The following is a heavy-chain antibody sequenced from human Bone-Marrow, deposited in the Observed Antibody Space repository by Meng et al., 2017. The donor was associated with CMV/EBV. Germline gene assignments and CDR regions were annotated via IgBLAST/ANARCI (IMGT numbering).Heavy chain of an antibody. J-gene: IGHJ4*02. CDR3: ARDDVWL. CDR1: GFTFDDYA. CDR2: ISWNSGSI. V-gene: IGHV3-9*01. Sequence: GGSLRLSCAASGFTFDDYAMHWVRQAPGKGLEWVSGISWNSGSIGYADSVKGRFTISRDNAKNSLYLQMNSLRAEDTAVYYCARDDVWLWGQGTLVTVSS. D-gene: IGHD5-12*01.